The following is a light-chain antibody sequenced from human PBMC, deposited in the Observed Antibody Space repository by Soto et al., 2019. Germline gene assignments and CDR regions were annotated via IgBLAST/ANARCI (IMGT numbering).Light chain of an antibody. CDR1: SDDIGTYEY. J-gene: IGLJ1*01. CDR2: GVY. Sequence: QSVLTQPASVSGSTGQSITITCTGYSDDIGTYEYIFWHQQHPGKATKLILFGVYDRPQGISDRFSGSKSGNTASLTIFGLQVEDEAVYYCSSYTTGSTRPGVFGTGTKSPS. CDR3: SSYTTGSTRPGV. V-gene: IGLV2-14*03.